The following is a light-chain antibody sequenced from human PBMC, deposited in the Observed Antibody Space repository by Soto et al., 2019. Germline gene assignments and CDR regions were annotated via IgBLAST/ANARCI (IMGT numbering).Light chain of an antibody. CDR2: GAS. Sequence: EIVMTQSPATLSVSPGERATLSCRASQSVNNNLAWYQQKPGQAPRLLIYGASTRATGIPARFSGSVSGSDFTLTISSLQSEDFAIYYCQQYNIWWTFGQGTKVEIK. CDR3: QQYNIWWT. V-gene: IGKV3-15*01. J-gene: IGKJ1*01. CDR1: QSVNNN.